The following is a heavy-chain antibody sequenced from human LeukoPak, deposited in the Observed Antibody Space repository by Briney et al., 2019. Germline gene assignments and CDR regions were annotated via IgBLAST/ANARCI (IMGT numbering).Heavy chain of an antibody. CDR2: IYHSGST. CDR3: AALGIPGIAVAGDFDY. Sequence: SETLSLTCTVSGGSISSGGYYWSWIRQPPGKGLEWIGYIYHSGSTYYNPSLKSRVTISVDRSKNQFSLKLSSVTAADTAVYYCAALGIPGIAVAGDFDYWGQGTLVTVSS. J-gene: IGHJ4*02. V-gene: IGHV4-30-2*02. D-gene: IGHD6-19*01. CDR1: GGSISSGGYY.